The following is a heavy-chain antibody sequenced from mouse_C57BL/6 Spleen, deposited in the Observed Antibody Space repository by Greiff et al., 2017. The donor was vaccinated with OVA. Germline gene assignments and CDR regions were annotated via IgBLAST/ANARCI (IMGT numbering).Heavy chain of an antibody. Sequence: EVKLMESGPGLVKPSQSLSLTCSVTGYSITSGYYWNWIRQFPGNKLEWMGYISYDGSNNYNPSLKNRISITRDTSKNQFFLKLNSVTTEDTATYYCARDHDYWGQGTTLTVSS. J-gene: IGHJ2*01. CDR2: ISYDGSN. V-gene: IGHV3-6*01. CDR1: GYSITSGYY. CDR3: ARDHDY.